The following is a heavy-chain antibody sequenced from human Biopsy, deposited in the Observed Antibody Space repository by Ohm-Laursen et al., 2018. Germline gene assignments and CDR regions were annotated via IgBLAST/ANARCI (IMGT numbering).Heavy chain of an antibody. J-gene: IGHJ3*02. V-gene: IGHV4-4*07. CDR3: AGIVLGPTNDAFDI. CDR2: IYPGGGT. D-gene: IGHD1-26*01. Sequence: SDTLSLTCTVSGDSIRNYYWSWIRQAPGKGVEWIGRIYPGGGTIYNPSLKSRVSMSVDTSKTHFSLNLNSVTAADTAVYYCAGIVLGPTNDAFDIWGQGTMVTVSS. CDR1: GDSIRNYY.